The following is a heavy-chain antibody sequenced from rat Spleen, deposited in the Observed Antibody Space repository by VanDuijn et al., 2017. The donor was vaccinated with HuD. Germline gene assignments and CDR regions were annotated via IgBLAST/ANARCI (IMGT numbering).Heavy chain of an antibody. J-gene: IGHJ2*01. V-gene: IGHV5-29*01. CDR3: ARRHYGYTDYFDY. Sequence: EVQLVESDGGLVQPGRSLKLSCAASGFTFSAYYMAWVRQAPTKGLEWVATISYGDTSGHSSTYYRDSVKGRFTISRDNAKSTLSLQMDSLRSEDTATYYCARRHYGYTDYFDYWGQGVMVTVSS. D-gene: IGHD1-9*01. CDR2: ISYGDTSGHSST. CDR1: GFTFSAYY.